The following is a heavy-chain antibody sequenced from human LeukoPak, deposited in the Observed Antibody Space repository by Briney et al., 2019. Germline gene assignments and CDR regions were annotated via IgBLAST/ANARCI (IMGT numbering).Heavy chain of an antibody. D-gene: IGHD3-10*01. CDR1: GFTVSSNY. V-gene: IGHV3-53*01. CDR2: IYSGGTT. J-gene: IGHJ6*02. Sequence: PGGSLRLSCAASGFTVSSNYMSWVRQAPGKGLEWVSLIYSGGTTYYADSVKGRFTISRDNAKNSLYLQMNSLRDEDTAVYYCARYFGDPQGMDVWGQGTTVTVSS. CDR3: ARYFGDPQGMDV.